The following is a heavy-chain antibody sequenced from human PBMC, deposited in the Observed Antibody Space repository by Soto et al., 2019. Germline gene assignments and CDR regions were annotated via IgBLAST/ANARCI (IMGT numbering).Heavy chain of an antibody. CDR1: GFTFSSYG. Sequence: QVQLVESGGGVVQPGRSLRLSCAASGFTFSSYGMHWVRQAPGKGLEWVAVISYDGSNKYYADSVKGRFTISRDNSKNTLYLQMNSLRAEDTAVYYCAKDRGDGYGGNSESLDYWGQGTLVTVSS. V-gene: IGHV3-30*18. J-gene: IGHJ4*02. CDR3: AKDRGDGYGGNSESLDY. D-gene: IGHD2-21*02. CDR2: ISYDGSNK.